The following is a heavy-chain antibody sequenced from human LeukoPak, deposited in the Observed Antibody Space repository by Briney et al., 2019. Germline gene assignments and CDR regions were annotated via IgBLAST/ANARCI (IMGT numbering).Heavy chain of an antibody. CDR1: GFTFSSYA. D-gene: IGHD1-26*01. J-gene: IGHJ4*02. CDR2: ISGSGGST. Sequence: GGSLRLSCAASGFTFSSYAMSWVRQAPGKGLEWVLAISGSGGSTYYADSVKGRFTISRDNSKNTLYLQMNSLRAEDTAVYYCAKGDSGSSYFDYWGQGTLVTVSS. CDR3: AKGDSGSSYFDY. V-gene: IGHV3-23*01.